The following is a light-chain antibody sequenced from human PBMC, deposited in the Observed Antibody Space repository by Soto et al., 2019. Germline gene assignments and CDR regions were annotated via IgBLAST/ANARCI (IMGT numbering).Light chain of an antibody. J-gene: IGKJ1*01. V-gene: IGKV1-39*01. CDR1: QTINNW. Sequence: DIQMTQSPSSLSASVGDRVTITCRTSQTINNWLNWYQQKPGKAPKLLIYGTSNLYNGVPSRFSGSGAGTDFTLTITSLQPEDFAVYYCQQSYNPPWTFGQGTKVDI. CDR2: GTS. CDR3: QQSYNPPWT.